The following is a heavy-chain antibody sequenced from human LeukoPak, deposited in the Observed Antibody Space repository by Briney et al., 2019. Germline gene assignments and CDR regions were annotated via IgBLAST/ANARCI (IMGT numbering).Heavy chain of an antibody. V-gene: IGHV4-4*07. Sequence: PSETLSLTCTVSGGSISSYYWSWIRQPAGKGLEWIGRIYISGSTNYNPSLKSRVTMSVDTSKNQFSLKLSSVTAADTAVYYCARDHESGDYLRSYFDYWGQGTLVTVSS. CDR3: ARDHESGDYLRSYFDY. CDR2: IYISGST. CDR1: GGSISSYY. J-gene: IGHJ4*02. D-gene: IGHD3-10*01.